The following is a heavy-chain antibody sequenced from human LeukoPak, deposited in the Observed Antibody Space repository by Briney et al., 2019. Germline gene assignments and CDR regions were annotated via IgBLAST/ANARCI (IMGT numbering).Heavy chain of an antibody. CDR2: ISYDGSNK. CDR3: ARAHLTGYYSPTFDY. J-gene: IGHJ4*02. D-gene: IGHD3-9*01. Sequence: GGSLRLSCAASGFTFSSYEMNWVRQAPGKGLEWVAVISYDGSNKYYADSVKGRFTISRDNSKNTLYLQMNSLRAEDTAVYYCARAHLTGYYSPTFDYWGQGTLVTVSS. V-gene: IGHV3-30*04. CDR1: GFTFSSYE.